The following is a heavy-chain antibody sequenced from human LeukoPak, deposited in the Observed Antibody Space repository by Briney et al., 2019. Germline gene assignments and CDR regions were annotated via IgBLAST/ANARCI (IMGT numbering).Heavy chain of an antibody. D-gene: IGHD1-1*01. CDR3: APSILERGE. CDR2: INPSGGST. V-gene: IGHV1-46*01. CDR1: GYTFTNYY. J-gene: IGHJ4*02. Sequence: ASVKVSCKASGYTFTNYYMHWVRQAPGQGLEWMGIINPSGGSTTYAQKFQGRVIMTRDTSISTAYMELSRLRSDDTAVYYCAPSILERGEWGQGTLVTVSS.